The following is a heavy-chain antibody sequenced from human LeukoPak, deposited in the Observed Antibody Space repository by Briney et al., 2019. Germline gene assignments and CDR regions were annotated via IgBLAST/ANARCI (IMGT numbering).Heavy chain of an antibody. CDR2: ISSSSSTI. Sequence: PGRSLRLSCAASGFTFSSYSMNWVRQAPGKGLEWVSYISSSSSTIYYADSVKGRFTISRDNAKNSLYLQMNSLRAEDTAVYYCARDRRRFLEWLLYDYWGQGTLVTVSS. D-gene: IGHD3-3*01. CDR1: GFTFSSYS. V-gene: IGHV3-48*01. J-gene: IGHJ4*02. CDR3: ARDRRRFLEWLLYDY.